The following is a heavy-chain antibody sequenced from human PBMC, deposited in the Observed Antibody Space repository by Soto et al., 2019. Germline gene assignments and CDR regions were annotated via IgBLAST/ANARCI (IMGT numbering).Heavy chain of an antibody. Sequence: SETLSLTCAVSGYSIRSGYFWGWIRQPPGKGLEWIGSMYHSGITYYNLSLKSLVTISVDASKNQLSLKLSSATAADTAVYYCARSMYSTSAQLYYGMDVWGQGTTVTVSS. CDR3: ARSMYSTSAQLYYGMDV. V-gene: IGHV4-38-2*01. CDR1: GYSIRSGYF. CDR2: MYHSGIT. J-gene: IGHJ6*02. D-gene: IGHD6-6*01.